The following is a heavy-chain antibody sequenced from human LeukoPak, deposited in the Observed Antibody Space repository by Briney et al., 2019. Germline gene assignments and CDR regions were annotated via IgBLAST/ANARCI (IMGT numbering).Heavy chain of an antibody. D-gene: IGHD3-10*01. CDR1: GYTFTSYD. Sequence: ASVKVSCKASGYTFTSYDINWVRQATGQGLEWMGWMNPNSGNTGYAQKFQGRVTMTRNTSISTAYMELSSLRSEDTAVYYCAGGLYMVRGVITRSTFGYWGQGTLVTVSS. CDR3: AGGLYMVRGVITRSTFGY. CDR2: MNPNSGNT. V-gene: IGHV1-8*01. J-gene: IGHJ4*02.